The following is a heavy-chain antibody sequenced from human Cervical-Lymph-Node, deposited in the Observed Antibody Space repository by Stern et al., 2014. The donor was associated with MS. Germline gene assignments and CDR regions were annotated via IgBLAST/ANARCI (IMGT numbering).Heavy chain of an antibody. D-gene: IGHD5-24*01. Sequence: QVTLQESGPTLVKPTQTLTLTCTVSGFSVSTRGMGVGWIRQPPGKALEWLALIYWNDDKRYNSSLQTRLTIVKDTSKNQVVLTMTNMDPVDTATYYCARGQLLAYNWFDPWGQGTLVTVSS. CDR3: ARGQLLAYNWFDP. CDR2: IYWNDDK. V-gene: IGHV2-5*01. J-gene: IGHJ5*02. CDR1: GFSVSTRGMG.